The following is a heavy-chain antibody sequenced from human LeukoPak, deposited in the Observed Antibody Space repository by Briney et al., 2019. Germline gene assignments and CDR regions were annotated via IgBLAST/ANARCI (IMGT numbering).Heavy chain of an antibody. V-gene: IGHV4-34*01. CDR1: GGSFSGYY. CDR3: ARGVRDYDILNY. Sequence: SETLSLTCAVYGGSFSGYYWSWIRQPPVKGLEWIGEINHSGSTNYNPSLKSRVTLSVDTSKNQFSLKLSSVTAADTAVYYCARGVRDYDILNYWGQGTLVTVSS. J-gene: IGHJ4*02. D-gene: IGHD3-9*01. CDR2: INHSGST.